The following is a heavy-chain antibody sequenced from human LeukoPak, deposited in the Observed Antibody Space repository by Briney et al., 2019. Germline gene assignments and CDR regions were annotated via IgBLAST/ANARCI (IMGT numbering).Heavy chain of an antibody. Sequence: GGSLRLSCAASGFTFDDYGMSWVRQAPGKGLEWVSGINWNGGSTGYADSVKGRFTISRDNAKNSLYLQMNSLRAEDTALYHCARDLSSLAAAGTNWFDLWGQGTLVTVSS. CDR2: INWNGGST. CDR3: ARDLSSLAAAGTNWFDL. V-gene: IGHV3-20*01. J-gene: IGHJ5*02. D-gene: IGHD6-13*01. CDR1: GFTFDDYG.